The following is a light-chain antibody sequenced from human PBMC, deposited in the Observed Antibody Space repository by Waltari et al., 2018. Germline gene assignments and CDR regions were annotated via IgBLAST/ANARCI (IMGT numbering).Light chain of an antibody. CDR3: QQGHSTPRT. CDR1: QSISSY. CDR2: AAS. J-gene: IGKJ1*01. V-gene: IGKV1-39*01. Sequence: DIQMTQSPSSLSASVGDRVTITCRASQSISSYLYWYQQKPEKAPQHLIYAASSLQSGVPSRFSGRGSGTDFTLTITSLQPEDFATYYCQQGHSTPRTFGQGTKVEIK.